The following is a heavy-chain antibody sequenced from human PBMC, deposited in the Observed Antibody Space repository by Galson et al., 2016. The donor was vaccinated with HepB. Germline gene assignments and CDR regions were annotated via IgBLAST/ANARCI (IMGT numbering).Heavy chain of an antibody. Sequence: SLRLSCAASGFTFSDYAMSWVRQAPGKGLQWVSTIRGTGVTTHYADSVKGRFTISRDNSKNTLYLQMRSLRAEDTAMYYCAKATPYYDVLTGFFVYYSDYWGHGTLVTVSS. V-gene: IGHV3-23*01. CDR1: GFTFSDYA. D-gene: IGHD3-9*01. CDR2: IRGTGVTT. J-gene: IGHJ4*01. CDR3: AKATPYYDVLTGFFVYYSDY.